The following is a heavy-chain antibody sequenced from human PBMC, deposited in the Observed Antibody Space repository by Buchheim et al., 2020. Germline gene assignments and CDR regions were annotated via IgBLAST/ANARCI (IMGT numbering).Heavy chain of an antibody. V-gene: IGHV3-23*01. D-gene: IGHD2-15*01. CDR3: AKDRRSLYCSGGSCYSGSLSHYGMDV. Sequence: EVQLLESGGGLVQPGGSLRLSCAASGFTFSSYAMSWVRQAPGKGLEWVSAISGSGGSTYYADSVKGRFTISRDNSKNTLYLQMNSLRAEDTAVYYCAKDRRSLYCSGGSCYSGSLSHYGMDVWGQGTT. J-gene: IGHJ6*02. CDR2: ISGSGGST. CDR1: GFTFSSYA.